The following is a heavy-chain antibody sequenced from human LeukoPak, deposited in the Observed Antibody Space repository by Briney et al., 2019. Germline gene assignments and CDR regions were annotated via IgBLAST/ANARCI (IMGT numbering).Heavy chain of an antibody. CDR3: ARDVSGSRLLDY. CDR1: GFTFSDYY. D-gene: IGHD1-26*01. V-gene: IGHV3-11*01. CDR2: ISSGGSII. Sequence: PGGSLRLSCAASGFTFSDYYMSWIRQAPGKGLEWVSFISSGGSIIYYADSVKGRFTISRDNAKNSLYLRMNSLRAEDTAVYYCARDVSGSRLLDYWGQGTLVTVSS. J-gene: IGHJ4*02.